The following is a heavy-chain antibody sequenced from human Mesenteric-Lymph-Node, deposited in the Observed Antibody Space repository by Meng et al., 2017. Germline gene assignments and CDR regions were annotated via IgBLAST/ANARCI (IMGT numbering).Heavy chain of an antibody. Sequence: SQTLSLTCAVYGGSFSGYYWSWIRQPPGKGLEWIGEINHSGSTNYNPSLKSRVTISVDTSKNQFSLKLSSVTAADTAVYYCARDGETNYYETTGFGFWGQGALVTVSS. V-gene: IGHV4-34*01. CDR2: INHSGST. CDR3: ARDGETNYYETTGFGF. CDR1: GGSFSGYY. D-gene: IGHD3-22*01. J-gene: IGHJ4*02.